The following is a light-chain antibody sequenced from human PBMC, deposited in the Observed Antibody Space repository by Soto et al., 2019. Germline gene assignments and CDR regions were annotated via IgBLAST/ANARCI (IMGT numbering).Light chain of an antibody. CDR3: ISYSGSDDFRV. CDR1: SSDIGGYKY. CDR2: EVS. V-gene: IGLV2-8*01. J-gene: IGLJ3*02. Sequence: QSALTQPPSASGSPGQSVTISCTGTSSDIGGYKYVSWYQQRPGRAPKLIIYEVSKRPSGVPGRFSGSKSGNTASLTVSGLQSDDEAHYYCISYSGSDDFRVFGGGTKVTVL.